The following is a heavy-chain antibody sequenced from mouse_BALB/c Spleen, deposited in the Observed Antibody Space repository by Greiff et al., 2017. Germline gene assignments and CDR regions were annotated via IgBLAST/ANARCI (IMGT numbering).Heavy chain of an antibody. J-gene: IGHJ4*01. V-gene: IGHV1-80*01. CDR3: ARSDYGSSYYAMDY. Sequence: VQLQQSGAELVRPGSSVKISCKASGYAFSSYWMNWVKQRPGQGLEWIGQIYPGDGDTNYNGKFKGKATLTADKSSSTAYMQLSSLTSEDSAVYFCARSDYGSSYYAMDYWGQGTSVTVSS. CDR2: IYPGDGDT. D-gene: IGHD1-1*01. CDR1: GYAFSSYW.